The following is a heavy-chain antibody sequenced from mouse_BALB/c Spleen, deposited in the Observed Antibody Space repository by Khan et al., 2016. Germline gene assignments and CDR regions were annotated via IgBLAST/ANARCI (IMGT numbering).Heavy chain of an antibody. V-gene: IGHV4-1*02. CDR3: AGLRWHYAMDY. J-gene: IGHJ4*01. CDR2: INPDSSTI. CDR1: GFDFSTYW. D-gene: IGHD1-1*01. Sequence: VQLHESGGGLVQPGGSLKLSCAASGFDFSTYWMSWVRQAPGKGLEWLGEINPDSSTINYTHSLKDKFIIFRDTATNTLYLQLSNVPSEDSALYYCAGLRWHYAMDYWGQGTSVTVSA.